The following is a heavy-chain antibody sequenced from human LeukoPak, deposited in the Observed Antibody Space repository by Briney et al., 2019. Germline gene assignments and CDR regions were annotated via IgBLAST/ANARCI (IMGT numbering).Heavy chain of an antibody. CDR3: AKSGLNRFDY. CDR2: ISGRDGST. D-gene: IGHD2-15*01. J-gene: IGHJ4*02. CDR1: GFTLSSYG. Sequence: GGTLRLSCAASGFTLSSYGMTWVRQAPGKGLEWVSNISGRDGSTYYADSVKGRFTISRDNSKNTLYLQMNSLRVEDTAVYYCAKSGLNRFDYWGQGTLVTVSS. V-gene: IGHV3-23*01.